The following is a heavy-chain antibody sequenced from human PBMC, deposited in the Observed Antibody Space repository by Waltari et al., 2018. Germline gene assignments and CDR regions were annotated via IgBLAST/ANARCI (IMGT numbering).Heavy chain of an antibody. V-gene: IGHV4-39*01. Sequence: QLQLQESGPGLVKPSETLSLTCTVSGGSISSSGSYWGWIRQPPGKGLEWIGSISYSCITYYNTSLMSLVTISVDTSKNQFSLKLTSVIAAETAVFYCARFSKSANWIDPWGQGTLVTVSS. CDR2: ISYSCIT. CDR1: GGSISSSGSY. J-gene: IGHJ5*02. CDR3: ARFSKSANWIDP. D-gene: IGHD3-3*02.